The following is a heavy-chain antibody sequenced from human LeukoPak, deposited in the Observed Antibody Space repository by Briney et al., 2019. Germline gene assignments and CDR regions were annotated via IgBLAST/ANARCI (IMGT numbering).Heavy chain of an antibody. Sequence: GGSLRLSCAASGFTFSTCVMLWVRHAPGMGLEYVSSIDPNGKTSYYANSVKGRFTISRDNSNNMLYLQMGSLTTEDMAVYYCAAQTTLTGAYDPWGQGTLVTVSS. D-gene: IGHD1-20*01. CDR3: AAQTTLTGAYDP. J-gene: IGHJ5*02. CDR1: GFTFSTCV. V-gene: IGHV3-64*01. CDR2: IDPNGKTS.